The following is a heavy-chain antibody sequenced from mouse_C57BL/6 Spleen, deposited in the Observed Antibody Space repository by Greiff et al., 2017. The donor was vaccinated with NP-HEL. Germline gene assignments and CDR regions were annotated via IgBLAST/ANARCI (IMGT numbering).Heavy chain of an antibody. CDR3: TRESYYGETWFAY. J-gene: IGHJ3*01. CDR1: GFTFSSYA. CDR2: ISSGGDYI. V-gene: IGHV5-9-1*02. D-gene: IGHD1-1*01. Sequence: DVMLVESGEGLVKPGGSLKLSCAASGFTFSSYAMSWVRQTPEKRLEWVAYISSGGDYIYYADTVKGRFTISRDNARNTLYLQMSSRKSEDTAMYYCTRESYYGETWFAYWGQGTLVTVSA.